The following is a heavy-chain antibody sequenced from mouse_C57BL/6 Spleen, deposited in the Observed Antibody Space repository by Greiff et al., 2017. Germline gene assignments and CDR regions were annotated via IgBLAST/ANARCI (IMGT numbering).Heavy chain of an antibody. CDR2: IYPSDSET. V-gene: IGHV1-61*01. CDR3: ALIYDGYYAAY. D-gene: IGHD2-3*01. Sequence: QVQLQQPGAELVRPGSSVKLSCKASGYTFTSYWMDWVKQRPGQGLEWIGNIYPSDSETPYNQKFKDKATLTVDKSSSTAYMQLSSLTSEDSAVYYCALIYDGYYAAYWGQGTLVTVSA. J-gene: IGHJ3*01. CDR1: GYTFTSYW.